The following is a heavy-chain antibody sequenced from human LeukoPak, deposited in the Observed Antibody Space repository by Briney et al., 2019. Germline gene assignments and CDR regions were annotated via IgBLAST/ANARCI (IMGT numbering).Heavy chain of an antibody. J-gene: IGHJ6*02. V-gene: IGHV4-4*07. CDR1: GGSISSYY. CDR2: IYTSGST. CDR3: ARDRDDFWSGYSYGMDV. D-gene: IGHD3-3*01. Sequence: SETLSLTCTVSGGSISSYYWSWIRQPAGKGLEWIGRIYTSGSTNYNPSLKSRVTMSVDTSKNQFSLKLSSVTAADPAVYYCARDRDDFWSGYSYGMDVWGQGTTVTVSS.